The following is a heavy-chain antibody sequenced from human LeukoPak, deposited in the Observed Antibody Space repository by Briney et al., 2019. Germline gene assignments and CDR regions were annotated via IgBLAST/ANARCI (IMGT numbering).Heavy chain of an antibody. Sequence: GGSLRLSCAASGFAFSDHYMSWIRRAPGKGLEWVSFISNSGSALYYTESVKGRFTISRDNARQSLYLQMDSLRAEDTAVYYCVRAPDGSSKVDFRGQGTLVTVSS. D-gene: IGHD5-24*01. CDR1: GFAFSDHY. J-gene: IGHJ4*02. CDR2: ISNSGSAL. V-gene: IGHV3-11*04. CDR3: VRAPDGSSKVDF.